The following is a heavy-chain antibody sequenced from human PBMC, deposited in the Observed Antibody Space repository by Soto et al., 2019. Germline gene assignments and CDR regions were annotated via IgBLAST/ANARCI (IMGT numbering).Heavy chain of an antibody. D-gene: IGHD2-2*01. CDR1: GFTFSSYW. CDR3: ARDGLTSEWYFDL. Sequence: EVQLVESGGGLVQPGGSLRLSCAASGFTFSSYWMHWVRQAPGKGLVWVSRINSDGSSTSYADSVKGRFTISRDNAKNTLYLQMNSLRAEDTAVCYCARDGLTSEWYFDLWGRGTLVTVSS. CDR2: INSDGSST. J-gene: IGHJ2*01. V-gene: IGHV3-74*01.